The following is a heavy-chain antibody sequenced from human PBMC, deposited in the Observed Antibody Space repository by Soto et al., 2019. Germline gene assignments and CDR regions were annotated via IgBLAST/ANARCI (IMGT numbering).Heavy chain of an antibody. D-gene: IGHD7-27*01. CDR2: IVPIYGTA. J-gene: IGHJ2*01. Sequence: QVQLVQSGAEVKKPGSSVKVSCKACGGTFSSYAISWVRQAPGQGLEWMGGIVPIYGTANYAQKFQGRVTITADESTSTAYMELSSLRSEDTVVYYCARVPLGISPDWYFDLWGRGTLVTVSS. CDR3: ARVPLGISPDWYFDL. V-gene: IGHV1-69*12. CDR1: GGTFSSYA.